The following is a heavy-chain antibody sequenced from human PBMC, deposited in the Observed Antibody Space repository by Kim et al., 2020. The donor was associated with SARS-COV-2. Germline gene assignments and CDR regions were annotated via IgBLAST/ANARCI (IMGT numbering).Heavy chain of an antibody. CDR3: ARARLGLLGNWLDP. V-gene: IGHV4-30-2*04. D-gene: IGHD2-21*01. J-gene: IGHJ5*02. Sequence: TPSLKSRVTISVDPSKNQFSLKLSSVTAADTAVYYCARARLGLLGNWLDPWGQGTLVTVSS.